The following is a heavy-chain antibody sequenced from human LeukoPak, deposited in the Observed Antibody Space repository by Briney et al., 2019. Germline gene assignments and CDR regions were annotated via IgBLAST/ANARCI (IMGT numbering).Heavy chain of an antibody. Sequence: GGSLRLSCAASGFDLGHYEVNWVRQAPGKGLEWIAHISVRAATIYYGDSVEGRFTISRDDAKNSLFLQMNSLRAEDTAVYYCAKNLYRVVEMATIGFYWGQGTLVTVSS. V-gene: IGHV3-48*03. J-gene: IGHJ4*02. CDR3: AKNLYRVVEMATIGFY. CDR1: GFDLGHYE. D-gene: IGHD5-24*01. CDR2: ISVRAATI.